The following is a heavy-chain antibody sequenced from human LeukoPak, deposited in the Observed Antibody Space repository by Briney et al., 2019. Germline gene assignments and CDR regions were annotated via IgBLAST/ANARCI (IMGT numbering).Heavy chain of an antibody. D-gene: IGHD5-12*01. CDR3: AHRPSPYVDIVALRDNWFDP. Sequence: SGPTLVNPTQTLTLTCTFSGFSLSTSGVGVGWIRQPPGKALEWLALIYWDDDKRYSPSLKSRLTITKDTSKNQVVLTMTNMDPVDTATYYCAHRPSPYVDIVALRDNWFDPWGQGTLVTVSS. CDR1: GFSLSTSGVG. V-gene: IGHV2-5*02. CDR2: IYWDDDK. J-gene: IGHJ5*02.